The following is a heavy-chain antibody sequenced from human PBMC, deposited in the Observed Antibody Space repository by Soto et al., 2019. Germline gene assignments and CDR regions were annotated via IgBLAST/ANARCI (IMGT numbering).Heavy chain of an antibody. J-gene: IGHJ4*02. CDR3: ARGMRDCSSTSCRPFDY. V-gene: IGHV1-2*04. CDR2: INPNSGGT. CDR1: GYTFTGYY. Sequence: ASVKVSCKASGYTFTGYYMHWVRQAPGQGLEWMGWINPNSGGTNYAQKFQGWVTMTRDTSISTAYMELSRLRSDDTAVYYCARGMRDCSSTSCRPFDYWGQGTLVTVSS. D-gene: IGHD2-2*01.